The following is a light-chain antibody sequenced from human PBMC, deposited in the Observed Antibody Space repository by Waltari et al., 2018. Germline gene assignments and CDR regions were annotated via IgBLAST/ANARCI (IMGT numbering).Light chain of an antibody. CDR2: VNSDGSH. Sequence: QLVLTQSPSASASLGASVKLTCTLSSGHSTNVIAWLQQRPEKGPRSLMKVNSDGSHNKGDEIPDRFSGSSAGAERYLTISSLQSEDEADYYCQTGGHGTWVFGGGTKLTVL. V-gene: IGLV4-69*01. CDR1: SGHSTNV. CDR3: QTGGHGTWV. J-gene: IGLJ3*02.